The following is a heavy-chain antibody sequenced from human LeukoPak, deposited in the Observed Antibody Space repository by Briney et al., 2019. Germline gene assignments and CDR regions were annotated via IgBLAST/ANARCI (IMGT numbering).Heavy chain of an antibody. D-gene: IGHD2-2*01. CDR2: IYHSGSN. V-gene: IGHV4-38-2*01. Sequence: SETLSLTCAVSGYSISSGYYWGWIRQPPGKGVEGIGSIYHSGSNYYNPSLKSRVTISVDTAKNQFSLKLSSVTAADTAVYYCARQGYQLLFDYWGQGTLVTVSS. J-gene: IGHJ4*02. CDR1: GYSISSGYY. CDR3: ARQGYQLLFDY.